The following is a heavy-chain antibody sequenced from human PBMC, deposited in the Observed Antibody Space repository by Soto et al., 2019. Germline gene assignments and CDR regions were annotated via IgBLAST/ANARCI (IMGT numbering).Heavy chain of an antibody. Sequence: QVQLQESGPGLVKPSQTLSLTCTVSGGSISSGGYYWSWIRQHPGKGLEWIGYIYYSGSTYYSLSLKSRVSISGDTSNNQYSLKLSSVTAADRSVYYCASGLTLTNDYGSDYWGQGTLVTVS. CDR1: GGSISSGGYY. CDR2: IYYSGST. CDR3: ASGLTLTNDYGSDY. D-gene: IGHD4-17*01. J-gene: IGHJ4*02. V-gene: IGHV4-31*03.